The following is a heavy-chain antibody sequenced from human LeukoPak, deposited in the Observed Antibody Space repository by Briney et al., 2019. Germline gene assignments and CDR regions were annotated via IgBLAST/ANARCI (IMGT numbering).Heavy chain of an antibody. J-gene: IGHJ4*02. D-gene: IGHD1-7*01. CDR3: ARDLTGTTGGGY. CDR2: IYSGGST. Sequence: GGSLRLSCAASGFTVSSNYMSWVRQAPGKGLEWVSVIYSGGSTYYADSVKGRFTISRDNSKNTLYLQMNSLRAEDTAMYYCARDLTGTTGGGYWGQGTLVTVSS. V-gene: IGHV3-53*01. CDR1: GFTVSSNY.